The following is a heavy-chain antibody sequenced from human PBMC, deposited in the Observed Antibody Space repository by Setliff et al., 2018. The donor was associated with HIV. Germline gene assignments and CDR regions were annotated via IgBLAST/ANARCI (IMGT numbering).Heavy chain of an antibody. V-gene: IGHV4-61*09. CDR3: ARGVVGNHYDYFNIFYHDYIDL. CDR1: GVSINSGDYS. J-gene: IGHJ6*03. CDR2: VHSNGFK. D-gene: IGHD3-22*01. Sequence: SETLSLTCDVSGVSINSGDYSWNWIRQPAGKRLEWIGHVHSNGFKKYNSSLESRVDISVDTSKNQISLNVTSVTSADTAIYFCARGVVGNHYDYFNIFYHDYIDLWGKGTTVTVS.